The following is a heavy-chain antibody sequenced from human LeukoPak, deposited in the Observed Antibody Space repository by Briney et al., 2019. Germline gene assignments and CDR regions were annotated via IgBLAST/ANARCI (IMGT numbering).Heavy chain of an antibody. CDR2: IYYSGST. CDR1: GGSISSGDYY. Sequence: SQTLSLTCTVSGGSISSGDYYWNWIRQHPGKGLEWIGYIYYSGSTYYNPSLKSRVTISVDTSKNQFSLKLSSVTAADTAVYYCARVYDRYYYDSSGYPDIHSSAFDIWGQGTMVTVSS. V-gene: IGHV4-31*03. D-gene: IGHD3-22*01. CDR3: ARVYDRYYYDSSGYPDIHSSAFDI. J-gene: IGHJ3*02.